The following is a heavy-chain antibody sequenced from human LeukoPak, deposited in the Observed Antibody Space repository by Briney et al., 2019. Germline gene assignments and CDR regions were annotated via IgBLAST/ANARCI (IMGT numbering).Heavy chain of an antibody. CDR3: ARAVANCRFPYE. CDR2: INPNSGGT. CDR1: GYTFTGYY. J-gene: IGHJ4*02. V-gene: IGHV1-2*02. D-gene: IGHD2-15*01. Sequence: ASVKVSCKASGYTFTGYYMHWVGQGPGQGLEWMGWINPNSGGTNYAQKFQGRVTMTRDTSISTAYMELSRLRSDDTAVYYCARAVANCRFPYEWGQGTLVTVSS.